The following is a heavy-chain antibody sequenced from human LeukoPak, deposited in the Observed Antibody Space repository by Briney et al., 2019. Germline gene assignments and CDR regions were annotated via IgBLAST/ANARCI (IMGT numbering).Heavy chain of an antibody. V-gene: IGHV3-23*01. CDR1: GFTFSRYA. CDR2: ISGSGGDT. CDR3: AKFVNYGNYYYYYYMDV. Sequence: GGSLRLSCAASGFTFSRYAMSWVRQAPGTGLEWVSSISGSGGDTYYADSVKGRFTISRDNSKNTLYLQMNSLRAEDTAVYYCAKFVNYGNYYYYYYMDVWGKGTTVTVSS. D-gene: IGHD3-10*01. J-gene: IGHJ6*03.